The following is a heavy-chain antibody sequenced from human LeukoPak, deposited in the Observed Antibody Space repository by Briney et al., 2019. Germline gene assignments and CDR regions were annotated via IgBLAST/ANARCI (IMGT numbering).Heavy chain of an antibody. Sequence: SQTLSLTCAISGDSVSSNSAAWNWIRQSPSGGLEWLGRTYYRSKWYNDYAVSVKSRITINPDTSKNQFSLQLNSVTPEDTAVYYCAREASGDYDILAGYGYFAYWGRGTLVTVSS. J-gene: IGHJ4*02. V-gene: IGHV6-1*01. CDR2: TYYRSKWYN. CDR1: GDSVSSNSAA. D-gene: IGHD3-9*01. CDR3: AREASGDYDILAGYGYFAY.